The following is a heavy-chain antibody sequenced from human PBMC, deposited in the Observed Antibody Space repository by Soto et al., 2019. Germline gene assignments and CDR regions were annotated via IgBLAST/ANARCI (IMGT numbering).Heavy chain of an antibody. J-gene: IGHJ5*02. Sequence: GASVKVSCKVSGYTLTELSMHWVLQAPGKGLEWMGGFDPEDGETIYAQKFQGRVTMTEDTSTDTAYMELSSLRSEDTAVYYCATITIFGFNWFDPWGQGTLVTVSS. CDR3: ATITIFGFNWFDP. V-gene: IGHV1-24*01. CDR2: FDPEDGET. CDR1: GYTLTELS. D-gene: IGHD3-3*01.